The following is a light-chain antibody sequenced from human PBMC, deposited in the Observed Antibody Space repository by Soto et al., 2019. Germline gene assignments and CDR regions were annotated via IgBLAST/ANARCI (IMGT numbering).Light chain of an antibody. V-gene: IGKV3D-20*02. J-gene: IGKJ1*01. CDR2: GAS. CDR3: QRRSNWLWT. CDR1: QSVSNNY. Sequence: EIVLTQSPGTLSLSPGERATLSCRASQSVSNNYLAWYQQKPGQAPRLLIYGASNRATGIPDRSSGSGSGTDFTLTICRLEPEDFAVYFCQRRSNWLWTFGQGTKVDIK.